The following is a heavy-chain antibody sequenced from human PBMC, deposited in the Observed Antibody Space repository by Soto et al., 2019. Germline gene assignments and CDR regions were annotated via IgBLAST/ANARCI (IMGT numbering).Heavy chain of an antibody. CDR1: GHTLSSYT. CDR2: IIPILGTT. Sequence: QVQLVQSGAEVKKPGSSVKVSCKASGHTLSSYTFTWVRQAPGKGFELLGGIIPILGTTDYAQKFQGRVTITADESTTTVYMVLSGLTSEDTAMYYCARGYQPMLPFDYWGQGTLVTVSS. D-gene: IGHD2-2*01. CDR3: ARGYQPMLPFDY. J-gene: IGHJ4*02. V-gene: IGHV1-69*01.